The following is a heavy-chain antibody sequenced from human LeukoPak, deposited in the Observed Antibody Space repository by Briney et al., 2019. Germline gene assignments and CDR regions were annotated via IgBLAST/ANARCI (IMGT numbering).Heavy chain of an antibody. D-gene: IGHD3-22*01. J-gene: IGHJ4*02. Sequence: GGSLRLSCAASGFTFSSYAMTWVRQAPGKGLEWVSVISGSGGSAHYADSAKGRFTISRDNSKKTLYLQMNSLRAEDTAVYYCAKARSGSKIHYFDYWGQGTLVTVSS. CDR3: AKARSGSKIHYFDY. CDR1: GFTFSSYA. CDR2: ISGSGGSA. V-gene: IGHV3-23*01.